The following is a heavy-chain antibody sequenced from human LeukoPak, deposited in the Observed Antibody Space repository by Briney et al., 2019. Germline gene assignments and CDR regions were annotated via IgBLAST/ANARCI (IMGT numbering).Heavy chain of an antibody. CDR2: MNPNSGNT. J-gene: IGHJ5*02. CDR3: ARAGGGYCSGGSCYAFDP. Sequence: GASVKVSCKASGYTFTSYDINWVRQATGQGLELMGWMNPNSGNTGYAQKFQGRVTMTRNTSISTAYMELSSLRSEDTAVYYCARAGGGYCSGGSCYAFDPWGQGTLVTVSS. V-gene: IGHV1-8*01. CDR1: GYTFTSYD. D-gene: IGHD2-15*01.